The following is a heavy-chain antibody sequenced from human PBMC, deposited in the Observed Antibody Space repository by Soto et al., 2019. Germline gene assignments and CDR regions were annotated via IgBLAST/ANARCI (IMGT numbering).Heavy chain of an antibody. CDR3: ARGHGDTGWFDP. D-gene: IGHD4-17*01. CDR2: MNPNRGNT. CDR1: GYTFTSYD. Sequence: QVQLVQSGAEVKKPGASVKVSCKASGYTFTSYDINWVRQATGQGLEWMGWMNPNRGNTGYAEQFQCRVTMTRNTSISTAYMELSSLRSEDTAVYYCARGHGDTGWFDPWGQGTLVTVSS. J-gene: IGHJ5*02. V-gene: IGHV1-8*01.